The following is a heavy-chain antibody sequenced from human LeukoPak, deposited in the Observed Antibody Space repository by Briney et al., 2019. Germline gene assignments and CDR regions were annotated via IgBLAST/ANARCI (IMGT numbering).Heavy chain of an antibody. CDR2: INHSGST. D-gene: IGHD5-12*01. Sequence: SETLSLTCAVYGGSFSGYYWSWIRQPPGKGLEWIGEINHSGSTNYNPSLKSRVTISVDTSKNQFSLKLSSVTAADTAVYYCAGPRGGYSGYAPFDYWGQGTLVTVSS. CDR1: GGSFSGYY. V-gene: IGHV4-34*01. J-gene: IGHJ4*02. CDR3: AGPRGGYSGYAPFDY.